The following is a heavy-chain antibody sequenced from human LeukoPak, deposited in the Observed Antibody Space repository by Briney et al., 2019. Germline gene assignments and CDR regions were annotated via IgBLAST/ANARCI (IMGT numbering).Heavy chain of an antibody. D-gene: IGHD4-23*01. CDR2: INPNSGGT. J-gene: IGHJ2*01. Sequence: ASVKVSCKASGYTFTAYYMHWVRQAPGQGPECMGWINPNSGGTNYAQKFQGRVTMTRDTSISTAYMELSSLRSDDTAVYYCARIWAAVVTDYWYFDLWGRGTLVTVSS. CDR3: ARIWAAVVTDYWYFDL. CDR1: GYTFTAYY. V-gene: IGHV1-2*02.